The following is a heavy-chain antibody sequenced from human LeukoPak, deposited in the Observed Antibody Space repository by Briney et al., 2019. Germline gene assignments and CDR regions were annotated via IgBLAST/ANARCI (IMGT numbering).Heavy chain of an antibody. J-gene: IGHJ4*02. D-gene: IGHD5-12*01. CDR3: AREASVDIVATIYYFDY. V-gene: IGHV1-18*01. CDR1: GYTFTSYG. Sequence: ASVKVSCKASGYTFTSYGISWMRQAPGQGLEWMGWISAYNGNTNYAQKLQGRVTMTTDTSTSTAYMELRGLRSDDTAVYYCAREASVDIVATIYYFDYWGQGTLVTVSS. CDR2: ISAYNGNT.